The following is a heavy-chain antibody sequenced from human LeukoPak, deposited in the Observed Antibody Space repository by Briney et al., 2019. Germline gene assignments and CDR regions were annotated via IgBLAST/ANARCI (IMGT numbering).Heavy chain of an antibody. CDR1: GFTFSSYW. CDR2: VSDDGHIT. J-gene: IGHJ4*02. CDR3: ARDFSAGVDY. V-gene: IGHV3-74*01. D-gene: IGHD2/OR15-2a*01. Sequence: GGSLRLSCAASGFTFSSYWTHWVRQAPGKGLVWVSRVSDDGHITIYADSVKGRFTISRDNAKNTVYLQMNSLSAEDTAVYYCARDFSAGVDYWGRGTLVTVSS.